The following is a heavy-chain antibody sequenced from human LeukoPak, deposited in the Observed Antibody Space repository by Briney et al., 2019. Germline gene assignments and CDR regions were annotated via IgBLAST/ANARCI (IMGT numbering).Heavy chain of an antibody. CDR2: IIPIFGTA. Sequence: SVKVSCKASGGTFSSYAISWVRQAPGQGLEWMGGIIPIFGTANYAQKFQGRVTITADESTGTAYMELSSLRSEDTAVYYCAGYYGSGSYSSLYYYYMDVWGKGTTVTISS. D-gene: IGHD3-10*01. CDR1: GGTFSSYA. V-gene: IGHV1-69*13. CDR3: AGYYGSGSYSSLYYYYMDV. J-gene: IGHJ6*03.